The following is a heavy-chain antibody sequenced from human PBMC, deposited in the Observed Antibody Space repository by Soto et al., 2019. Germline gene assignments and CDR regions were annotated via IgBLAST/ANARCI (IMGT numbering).Heavy chain of an antibody. J-gene: IGHJ3*02. V-gene: IGHV4-59*01. CDR2: VSSSGSA. CDR3: ASGFYDSRGHSEAFAI. CDR1: GGSISGDH. Sequence: SETLSLTCTVSGGSISGDHWNWIRQPPGKGLEWIAYVSSSGSAKYNPSLKSRVTISIDTTKNQFSLRLSSVTAADTAVYYCASGFYDSRGHSEAFAICGQGTKVTVSS. D-gene: IGHD3-22*01.